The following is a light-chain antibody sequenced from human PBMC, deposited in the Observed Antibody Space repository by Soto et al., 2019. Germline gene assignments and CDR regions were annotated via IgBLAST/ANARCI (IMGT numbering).Light chain of an antibody. CDR1: QSVTSTY. CDR2: GAS. CDR3: HQYGYSLWT. J-gene: IGKJ1*01. V-gene: IGKV3-20*01. Sequence: ESVLTQSPGTLSLSPGERATLSCRASQSVTSTYLAWYQQKPGQAPRLLIYGASSRATGIPDRFSGSGSGTDFTLTISRLEPEDFALYYCHQYGYSLWTFCQGTKVEIK.